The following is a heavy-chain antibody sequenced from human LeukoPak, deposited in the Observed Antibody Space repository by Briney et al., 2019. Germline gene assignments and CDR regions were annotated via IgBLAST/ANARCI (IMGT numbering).Heavy chain of an antibody. CDR1: GGSIGTFY. CDR3: VREQRSYDFSSSFYVAHGMDV. Sequence: SETLSLTCTVSGGSIGTFYWSWIRRPPGKGLEWIGYIYYTGSTNYNPSLKSRVTISVDTSKNQVSLRLTSVTASDTAVYYCVREQRSYDFSSSFYVAHGMDVWGQGTTVIVSS. J-gene: IGHJ6*02. V-gene: IGHV4-59*01. D-gene: IGHD3-3*01. CDR2: IYYTGST.